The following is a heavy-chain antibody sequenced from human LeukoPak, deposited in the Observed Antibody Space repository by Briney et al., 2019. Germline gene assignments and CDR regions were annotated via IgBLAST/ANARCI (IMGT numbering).Heavy chain of an antibody. V-gene: IGHV3-48*03. D-gene: IGHD6-19*01. CDR3: ARDSGGSSGWDRFDY. Sequence: GGSLRLSCAASGFTSSSYEMNWVRQAPGKGLEWVSYISSSGSTIYYADSVKGRFTISRDNAKNSLYLQMNSLRAEDTAVYYCARDSGGSSGWDRFDYWGQGTLVTVSS. J-gene: IGHJ4*02. CDR1: GFTSSSYE. CDR2: ISSSGSTI.